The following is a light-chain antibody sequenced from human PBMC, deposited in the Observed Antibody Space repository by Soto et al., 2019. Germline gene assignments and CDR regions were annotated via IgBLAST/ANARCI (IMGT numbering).Light chain of an antibody. CDR1: HSVSSNY. V-gene: IGKV3-20*01. CDR3: QQYGISPT. J-gene: IGKJ1*01. Sequence: EIVLTQSPGTLSLSPGERATLSCRSSHSVSSNYLAWYQQKPGQAPRLLIYDVSSRATGIPDRFSGSGSGTDFILTISRLESVDLAVYYCQQYGISPTFGQGTKVEIK. CDR2: DVS.